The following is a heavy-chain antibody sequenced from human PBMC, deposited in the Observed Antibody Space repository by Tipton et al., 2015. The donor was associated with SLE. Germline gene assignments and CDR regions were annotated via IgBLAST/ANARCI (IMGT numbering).Heavy chain of an antibody. CDR1: GGSISGSNYY. V-gene: IGHV4-39*01. J-gene: IGHJ5*02. D-gene: IGHD2-8*01. CDR3: ARHDTNYGRNWFDP. Sequence: TLSLTCTVSGGSISGSNYYWDWIRPPPGKGPEWIGRITNNGKTYYIPSLQSRVTMSVDTSKSHFSLKLSSVTAADTAVYYCARHDTNYGRNWFDPWGQGTLVTVSS. CDR2: ITNNGKT.